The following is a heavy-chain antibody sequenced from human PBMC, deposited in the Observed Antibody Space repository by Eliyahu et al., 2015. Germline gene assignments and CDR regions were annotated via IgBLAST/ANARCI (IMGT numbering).Heavy chain of an antibody. J-gene: IGHJ4*02. V-gene: IGHV2-5*02. CDR3: AHRMWTTGSFDY. CDR2: IYWDDDK. CDR1: GVSLSSNGVG. D-gene: IGHD2-8*02. Sequence: QITLKESGPTLVKPTQTLTLTCTFSGVSLSSNGVGVGWVRQPPGKALEWLALIYWDDDKKYNPSLKSRLTITKDTSKNQVVLRMTNMDPVDTATYYCAHRMWTTGSFDYWGQGTLVPVSS.